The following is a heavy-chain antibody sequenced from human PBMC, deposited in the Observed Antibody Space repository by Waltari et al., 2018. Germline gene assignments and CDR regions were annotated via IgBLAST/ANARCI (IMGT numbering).Heavy chain of an antibody. CDR2: IKGDGNFT. CDR1: GFSFSTYW. J-gene: IGHJ4*02. Sequence: EVRLMESGGGLVQPGGSLRLSCAASGFSFSTYWMSWVRQAPGKGLEWLANIKGDGNFTHYVDSVRGRFTISRDNAMNSLYLQMDSLRGEDTAVYFCARDGELSGAIPFDYWVQGTLVTVSS. CDR3: ARDGELSGAIPFDY. V-gene: IGHV3-7*01. D-gene: IGHD3-3*01.